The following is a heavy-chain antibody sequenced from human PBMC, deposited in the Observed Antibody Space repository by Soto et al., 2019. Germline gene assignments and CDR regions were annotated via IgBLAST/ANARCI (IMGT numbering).Heavy chain of an antibody. Sequence: PSETLSLTCAVYGGSFSGYYWSWIRQPPGKGLEWIGEINHSGSTNYNPSLKSRVTISVDTSKNQFSLKLSSVTAADTAVYYCARAKITMVRGVIEYNWFDPWGQGTLVTVSS. CDR3: ARAKITMVRGVIEYNWFDP. CDR1: GGSFSGYY. CDR2: INHSGST. J-gene: IGHJ5*02. D-gene: IGHD3-10*01. V-gene: IGHV4-34*01.